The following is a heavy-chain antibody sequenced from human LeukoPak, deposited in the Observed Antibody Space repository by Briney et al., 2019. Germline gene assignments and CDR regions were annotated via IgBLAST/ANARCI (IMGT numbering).Heavy chain of an antibody. CDR1: GFTFNNYN. V-gene: IGHV3-21*01. CDR3: AREHSGYDFPGRDYYYMDV. D-gene: IGHD5-12*01. CDR2: ISSISSSYI. J-gene: IGHJ6*03. Sequence: GGSLRLSCAASGFTFNNYNMNWVRQAPGKGLEWVSSISSISSSYIYYADSVKGRFTISRDNARNSLYLQMNSLRAEDTAVYYCAREHSGYDFPGRDYYYMDVWGKGTTVTVSS.